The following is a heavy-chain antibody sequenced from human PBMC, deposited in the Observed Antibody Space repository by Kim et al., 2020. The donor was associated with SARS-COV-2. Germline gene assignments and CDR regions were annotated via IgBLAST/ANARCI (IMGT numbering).Heavy chain of an antibody. V-gene: IGHV1-3*01. J-gene: IGHJ5*02. CDR1: GYTFTRYI. CDR3: ARVPGAWFDP. Sequence: ASVKVSCKASGYTFTRYIIHWVRQAPGQRLEWMGWINPGSGNTEYSQKFQGRVTITRDTSASTAYMEMSSLRSEDTAVYYCARVPGAWFDPWGQGTPVTVSS. CDR2: INPGSGNT.